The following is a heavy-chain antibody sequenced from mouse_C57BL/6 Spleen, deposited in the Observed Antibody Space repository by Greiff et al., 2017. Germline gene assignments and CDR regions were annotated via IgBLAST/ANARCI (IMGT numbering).Heavy chain of an antibody. Sequence: QVQLQQSGPELVKPGASVKLSCKASGYTFTSYDINWVKQRPGQGLEWIGWIYPRDGSTKYNEKFKGKATLTVDTSASTAYMELHSLTSEDSAVYFCATTVVAQGYYAMDYWGQGTSVTVSS. CDR3: ATTVVAQGYYAMDY. D-gene: IGHD1-1*01. CDR1: GYTFTSYD. V-gene: IGHV1-85*01. J-gene: IGHJ4*01. CDR2: IYPRDGST.